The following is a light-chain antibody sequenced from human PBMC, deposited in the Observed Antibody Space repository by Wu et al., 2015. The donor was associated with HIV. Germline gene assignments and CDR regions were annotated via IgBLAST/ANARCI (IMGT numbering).Light chain of an antibody. CDR1: QSVSSSY. Sequence: EIVLTQSPGTLSLSPGERATLSCRASQSVSSSYLAWYQQKPGQAPRLLIYDASNRATGIPARFSGSGSGTDFTLTISSLEPEDFAVYYCQQRSNWRGYTFGQGTKLEIK. V-gene: IGKV3-11*01. J-gene: IGKJ2*01. CDR3: QQRSNWRGYT. CDR2: DAS.